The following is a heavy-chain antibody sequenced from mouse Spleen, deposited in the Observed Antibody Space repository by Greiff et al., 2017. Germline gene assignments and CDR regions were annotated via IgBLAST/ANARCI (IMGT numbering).Heavy chain of an antibody. D-gene: IGHD4-1*01. V-gene: IGHV1-82*01. CDR1: GYAFSSSW. Sequence: QVQLQQSGPELVKPGASVKISCKASGYAFSSSWMNWVKQRPGKGLEWIGRIYPGDGDTNYNGKFKGKATLTADKSSSTAYMQLSSLTSEDSAVYFCAKLDLGPYYFDYWGQGTTLTVSS. J-gene: IGHJ2*01. CDR3: AKLDLGPYYFDY. CDR2: IYPGDGDT.